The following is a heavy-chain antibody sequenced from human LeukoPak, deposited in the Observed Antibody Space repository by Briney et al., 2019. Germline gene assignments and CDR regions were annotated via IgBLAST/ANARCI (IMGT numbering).Heavy chain of an antibody. CDR1: GGTFSSYA. CDR3: ASMGYCGGDCLEAWAFDI. CDR2: IIPILGIA. V-gene: IGHV1-69*04. Sequence: ASVTVSCTASGGTFSSYAISWVRPAPGQGLAWMGRIIPILGIANYAQRFQGRVTITADKSTSTAYMELSSLRSEDTAVYYCASMGYCGGDCLEAWAFDIWGQGTMVTVSS. D-gene: IGHD2-21*02. J-gene: IGHJ3*02.